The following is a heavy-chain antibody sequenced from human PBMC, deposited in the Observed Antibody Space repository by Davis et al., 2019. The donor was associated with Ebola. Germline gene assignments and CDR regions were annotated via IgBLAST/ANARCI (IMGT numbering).Heavy chain of an antibody. CDR2: INHSGST. D-gene: IGHD6-19*01. V-gene: IGHV4-34*01. CDR1: GGSFSGYY. J-gene: IGHJ4*02. CDR3: ARAHPWDSSGWLGFDY. Sequence: PSETLSLTCAVYGGSFSGYYWSWIRQPPGKGLEWIGEINHSGSTNYNPSLKSRVTISVDTSKNQFSLKLSSVTAADTAVYYCARAHPWDSSGWLGFDYWGQGTLVTVSS.